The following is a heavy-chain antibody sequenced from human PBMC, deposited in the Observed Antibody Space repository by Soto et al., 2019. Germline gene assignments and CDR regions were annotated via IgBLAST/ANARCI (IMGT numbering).Heavy chain of an antibody. J-gene: IGHJ4*02. V-gene: IGHV4-59*07. CDR1: GGSISTFY. Sequence: PSDTLSLTCTVSGGSISTFYWSWIRQSPGKGLEWIAYIYYSGITNYNPSLKSRLTISVDTSKTQFSLKLSSVTAADTAVYYCARSISGYHYYFDYWGQGTLVTVSS. D-gene: IGHD3-22*01. CDR3: ARSISGYHYYFDY. CDR2: IYYSGIT.